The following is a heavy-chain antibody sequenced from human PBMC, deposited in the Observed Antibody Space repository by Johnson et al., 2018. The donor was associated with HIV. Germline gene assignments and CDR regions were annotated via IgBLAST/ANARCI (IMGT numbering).Heavy chain of an antibody. Sequence: VQLVESGGGVVQPGRSLRLSCAASGFTFSSYAMHWVRQAPGKGLEWVALISYDGSNKYYADSLTGRFTISRDNSKDTMYLQMSSLRAEDTAVYYCAKATTGSDAFDIWGQGTMVTVSS. D-gene: IGHD1-1*01. CDR1: GFTFSSYA. V-gene: IGHV3-30*04. CDR3: AKATTGSDAFDI. CDR2: ISYDGSNK. J-gene: IGHJ3*02.